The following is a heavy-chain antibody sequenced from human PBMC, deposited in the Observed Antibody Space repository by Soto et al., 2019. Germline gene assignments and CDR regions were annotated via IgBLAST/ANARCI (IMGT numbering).Heavy chain of an antibody. CDR1: GYTFTSYY. Sequence: QVQLVQSGAEVKKPGASVKVSCKASGYTFTSYYMHWVRQAPGQGLEWMGIINPSGGSTSYAQKFQGRVTMTRDTSTSTVYMELSSLRSEDTAAYYCARDDLPYSSGWYAPGYWGQGTLVTVSS. D-gene: IGHD6-19*01. CDR2: INPSGGST. V-gene: IGHV1-46*01. CDR3: ARDDLPYSSGWYAPGY. J-gene: IGHJ4*02.